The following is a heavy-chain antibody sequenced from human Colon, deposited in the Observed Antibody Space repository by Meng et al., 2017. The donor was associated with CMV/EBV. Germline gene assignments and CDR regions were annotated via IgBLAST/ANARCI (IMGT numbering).Heavy chain of an antibody. D-gene: IGHD1-26*01. V-gene: IGHV4-39*07. Sequence: SETLSLTCTVSGGSTSSRSSYWGWIRQPPGKGLEWIGNIFYDGTTYYNPSLQSRVSVSLDTSRNQFSLKLTSVTAADTAIYYCARTLGGRQLFDFWGQGTLVTVSS. CDR1: GGSTSSRSSY. CDR2: IFYDGTT. CDR3: ARTLGGRQLFDF. J-gene: IGHJ4*02.